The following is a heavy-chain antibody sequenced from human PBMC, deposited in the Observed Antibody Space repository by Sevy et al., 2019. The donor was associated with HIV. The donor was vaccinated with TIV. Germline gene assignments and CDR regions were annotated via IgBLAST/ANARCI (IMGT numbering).Heavy chain of an antibody. V-gene: IGHV3-30*09. CDR1: GSNFIPYA. D-gene: IGHD3-16*01. Sequence: GGSLKVPCSASGSNFIPYAMLGALPAPAKGLKGVAVFTSDAIRKYYGATVRASFAISRDNTKNTLSLQMNSLRIEDTAVYYCARDARGDAALPDYWGQGTLVTVSS. CDR2: FTSDAIRK. CDR3: ARDARGDAALPDY. J-gene: IGHJ4*02.